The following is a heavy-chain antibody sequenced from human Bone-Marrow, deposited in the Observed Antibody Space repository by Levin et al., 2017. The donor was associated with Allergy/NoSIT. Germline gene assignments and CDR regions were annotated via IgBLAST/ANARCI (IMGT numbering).Heavy chain of an antibody. CDR1: GFTFSSSG. D-gene: IGHD1-20*01. V-gene: IGHV1-58*01. CDR3: AADLRLSGRYNN. CDR2: IAVASGNT. J-gene: IGHJ4*02. Sequence: SVKVSCKAAGFTFSSSGVQWMRQARGQRLEWIGWIAVASGNTNSAQKFQGRVTITGDMSTSTAYMELRSLRPEDTAVYYCAADLRLSGRYNNWGQGTLVTVSS.